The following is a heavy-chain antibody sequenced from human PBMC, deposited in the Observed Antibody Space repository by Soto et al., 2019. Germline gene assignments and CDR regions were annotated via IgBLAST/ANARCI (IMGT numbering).Heavy chain of an antibody. D-gene: IGHD3-9*01. J-gene: IGHJ6*02. CDR3: ARNDRANFYGMDV. Sequence: SKTLSLTRAVYGGSFSAYYWIRIRQPPGKGLEWIGEIDHSGSTNYNPSLESRVTISVDTSKNQFSLKVRSVTAADTAVYHCARNDRANFYGMDVWGQGTTVT. CDR1: GGSFSAYY. V-gene: IGHV4-34*01. CDR2: IDHSGST.